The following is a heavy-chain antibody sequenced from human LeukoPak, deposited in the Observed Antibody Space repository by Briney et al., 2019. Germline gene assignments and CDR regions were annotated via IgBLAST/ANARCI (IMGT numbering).Heavy chain of an antibody. D-gene: IGHD3-10*01. J-gene: IGHJ6*04. CDR3: ANLPTVVPAAKRTLSTMLRGVTPYYYGMDV. Sequence: GGSLRLSCAASGFTFSSYAMSWVRQAPGKGLEWVSAISGSGGSTYYADSVKGRFTISRDNSKNTLYLQMNSLRAEDTAVYYCANLPTVVPAAKRTLSTMLRGVTPYYYGMDVWGKGTTVTVSS. CDR1: GFTFSSYA. CDR2: ISGSGGST. V-gene: IGHV3-23*01.